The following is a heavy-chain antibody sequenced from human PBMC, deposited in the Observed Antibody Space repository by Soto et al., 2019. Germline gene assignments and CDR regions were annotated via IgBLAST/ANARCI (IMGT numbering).Heavy chain of an antibody. CDR1: GFTFSSYG. CDR2: ISYDGSNK. V-gene: IGHV3-30*03. J-gene: IGHJ3*02. D-gene: IGHD2-15*01. Sequence: QVQLVESGGGVVQPGRSLRLSCAASGFTFSSYGMHWVRQAPGKGLEWVAVISYDGSNKYYADSVKGRFTISRDNSKNTLYLQMNSLRAEDTAVYYCVVVVAATTFDIWGQGTMVTVSS. CDR3: VVVVAATTFDI.